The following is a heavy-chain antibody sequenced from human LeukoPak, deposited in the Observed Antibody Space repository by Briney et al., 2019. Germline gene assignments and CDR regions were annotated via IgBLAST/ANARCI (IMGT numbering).Heavy chain of an antibody. Sequence: GGSLRLSCAASGFTFSSYWMSWVRQAPGKGLEWVANIKQDGSEKYYVDSVKGRFTISRDNAKNSLYLQMNSLRAEDTAVYYCARERLTGDLSTLYDYWGQGTLVTISS. V-gene: IGHV3-7*01. CDR3: ARERLTGDLSTLYDY. D-gene: IGHD7-27*01. CDR1: GFTFSSYW. J-gene: IGHJ4*02. CDR2: IKQDGSEK.